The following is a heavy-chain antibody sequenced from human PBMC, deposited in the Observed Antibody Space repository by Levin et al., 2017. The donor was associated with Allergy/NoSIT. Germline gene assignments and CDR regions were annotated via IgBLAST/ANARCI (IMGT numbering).Heavy chain of an antibody. J-gene: IGHJ4*02. CDR3: ATFSPQHYDSNKKSDY. D-gene: IGHD3-22*01. CDR2: ISNSGGRT. V-gene: IGHV3-23*01. Sequence: GGSLRLSCAASGFTFSSYTMSWVRQAPGKGLEWVSTISNSGGRTYYADSVKGRFTISRDNSKNTLSLQMNSLRAEDTAVYFCATFSPQHYDSNKKSDYWGQGTLVTVSS. CDR1: GFTFSSYT.